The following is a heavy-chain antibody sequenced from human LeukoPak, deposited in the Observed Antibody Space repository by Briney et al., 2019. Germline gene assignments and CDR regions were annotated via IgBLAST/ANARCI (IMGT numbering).Heavy chain of an antibody. CDR3: ARGSEVDAFDI. V-gene: IGHV1-46*01. CDR2: INPSGGST. J-gene: IGHJ3*02. CDR1: GYTFTSYY. Sequence: GSVKVSCKASGYTFTSYYMHWVRQAPGQGLEWMGIINPSGGSTSYAQKFQGRVTMTRDMSTSTVYMELSSLRSEDTAVYYCARGSEVDAFDIWGQGTMVTVSS.